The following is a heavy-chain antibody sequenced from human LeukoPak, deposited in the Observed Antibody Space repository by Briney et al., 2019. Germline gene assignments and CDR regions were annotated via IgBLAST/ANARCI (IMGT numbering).Heavy chain of an antibody. J-gene: IGHJ4*02. Sequence: GGSLRLSCAASGFTFSDYYMTWIRQAPGKGLEWVSYISPTSSTTYYADSVKGRFTIARDNAKNSLYLQMNSLRAEDTAVCYCARTYGSGNNGDYWGQGILVTVSS. CDR1: GFTFSDYY. D-gene: IGHD3-10*01. CDR2: ISPTSSTT. V-gene: IGHV3-11*01. CDR3: ARTYGSGNNGDY.